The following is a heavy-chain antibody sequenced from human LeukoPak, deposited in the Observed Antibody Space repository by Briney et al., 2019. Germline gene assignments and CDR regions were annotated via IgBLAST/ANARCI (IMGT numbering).Heavy chain of an antibody. V-gene: IGHV4-39*01. CDR3: ARLTVAGYYFDY. Sequence: SETLSLTCTVSGGSISSSSYSWGWIRQPPGKGLEWIGSIYYSGSTYYNPSLKSRVTISVDTSKNQFSLKLSSVTAADTAVYYCARLTVAGYYFDYWGQGTLVTASS. J-gene: IGHJ4*02. CDR1: GGSISSSSYS. CDR2: IYYSGST. D-gene: IGHD6-19*01.